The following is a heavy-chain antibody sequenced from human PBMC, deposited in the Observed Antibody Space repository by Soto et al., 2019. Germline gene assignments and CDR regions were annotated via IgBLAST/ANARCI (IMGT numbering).Heavy chain of an antibody. CDR1: GGIFSTYA. J-gene: IGHJ4*02. CDR3: ARDRDYYGSGNYYNRIDF. Sequence: QVQLVQSGAEVKKPGSSVKVSCKASGGIFSTYAISWLRQAPGQGLEWMGGIIPIFGTPNYAQRIQGRVTITADESTSTAYMELSRLRSEDTAVYYCARDRDYYGSGNYYNRIDFWGQGTLVTVSS. D-gene: IGHD3-10*01. CDR2: IIPIFGTP. V-gene: IGHV1-69*01.